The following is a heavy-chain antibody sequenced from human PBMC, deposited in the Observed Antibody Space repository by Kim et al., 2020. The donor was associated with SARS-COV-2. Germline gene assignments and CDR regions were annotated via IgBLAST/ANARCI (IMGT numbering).Heavy chain of an antibody. J-gene: IGHJ6*02. Sequence: ASVKVSCKASGYTFTSYDINWVRQATGQGLEWMGWMNPNSGNTGYAQKFQGRVTMTRNTSISTAYMELSSLRSEDTAVYYCARGVDYYGSGSSFGMDVWGQGTTVTVSS. D-gene: IGHD3-10*01. CDR1: GYTFTSYD. V-gene: IGHV1-8*01. CDR3: ARGVDYYGSGSSFGMDV. CDR2: MNPNSGNT.